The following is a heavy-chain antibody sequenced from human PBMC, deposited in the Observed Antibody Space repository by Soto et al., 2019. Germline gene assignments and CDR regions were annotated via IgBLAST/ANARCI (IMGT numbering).Heavy chain of an antibody. CDR3: ARDVGSSRGPGHPHYFDY. J-gene: IGHJ4*02. CDR1: GGCISSYY. CDR2: IYYSGST. Sequence: SETLSLTCTVSGGCISSYYWSWIRQPPGKGLEWIGYIYYSGSTNYNPSLKSRVTISVDTSKNQFSLKLSSVTAADTAVHYCARDVGSSRGPGHPHYFDYWAQGTLVTVSS. V-gene: IGHV4-59*12. D-gene: IGHD6-19*01.